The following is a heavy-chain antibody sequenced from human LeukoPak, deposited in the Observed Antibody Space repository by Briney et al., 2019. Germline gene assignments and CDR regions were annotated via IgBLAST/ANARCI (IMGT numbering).Heavy chain of an antibody. V-gene: IGHV3-49*04. Sequence: GGSLRLPFTASGWSFGDYSMGGVGQARGRGREGVGFIRRKAYGGTTEYAGSVKGRFSISRDDSKSIAYLQMNSLKTEDTAVYYCTSGLQSLAVSCFYYCGPGTLVTVSS. CDR3: TSGLQSLAVSCFYY. CDR1: GWSFGDYS. CDR2: IRRKAYGGTT. J-gene: IGHJ4*02. D-gene: IGHD2-8*02.